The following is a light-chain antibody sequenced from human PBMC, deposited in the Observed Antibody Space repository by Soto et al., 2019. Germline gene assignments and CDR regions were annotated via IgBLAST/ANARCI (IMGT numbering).Light chain of an antibody. V-gene: IGLV1-47*01. CDR1: NSNIGPNY. J-gene: IGLJ1*01. CDR2: RE. Sequence: QSVLTQPPSVSGAPGQTVTISCFGSNSNIGPNYVYWYRVLPGTSPRLVLSREKRHSGVPDRFSVSKSATSATLAISGLRVDDDGDYFCAAWYDTADAYVFGSGTKLTVL. CDR3: AAWYDTADAYV.